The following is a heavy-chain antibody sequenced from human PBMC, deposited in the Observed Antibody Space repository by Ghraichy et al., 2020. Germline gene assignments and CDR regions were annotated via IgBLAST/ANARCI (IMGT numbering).Heavy chain of an antibody. Sequence: ASVKVSCKASGYTFTSYDINWVRQATGQGLEWMGWMNPNSGNTGYAQKFQGRVTMTRNTSISTAYMELSSLRSEDTAVYYCARSEDFWSGYPIDYWGQGTLVTISS. V-gene: IGHV1-8*01. J-gene: IGHJ4*02. CDR3: ARSEDFWSGYPIDY. CDR2: MNPNSGNT. D-gene: IGHD3-3*01. CDR1: GYTFTSYD.